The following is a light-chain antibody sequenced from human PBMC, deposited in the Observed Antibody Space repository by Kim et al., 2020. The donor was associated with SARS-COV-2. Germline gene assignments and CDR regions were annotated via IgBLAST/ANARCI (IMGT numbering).Light chain of an antibody. CDR2: GAS. Sequence: EIVLTQSPGTLSLSPGERATLSCRASQSVSSSYLAWYQQKPGQAPRLLIYGASSRATGIPDRFSGSGSGTDFTLTISRLEPEDFAVYYWQQYGSSPRTFGQGTKLEI. J-gene: IGKJ2*01. CDR3: QQYGSSPRT. CDR1: QSVSSSY. V-gene: IGKV3-20*01.